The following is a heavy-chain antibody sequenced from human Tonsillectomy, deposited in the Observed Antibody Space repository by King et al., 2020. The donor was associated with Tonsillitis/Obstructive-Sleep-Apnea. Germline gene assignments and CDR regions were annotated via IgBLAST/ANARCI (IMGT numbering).Heavy chain of an antibody. D-gene: IGHD2-21*01. CDR3: ARYHRYYLDAFDI. V-gene: IGHV4-39*01. CDR2: IYYSGST. CDR1: GGSISSSRYY. J-gene: IGHJ3*02. Sequence: LQLQESGPGLVKPSETLSLTCTVSGGSISSSRYYWGWIRQPPGKGLEWIGSIYYSGSTYYNPSLKSRVTISVDTTKNQFALKLSSVTAADTALYYGARYHRYYLDAFDIWGQGTMVTVSS.